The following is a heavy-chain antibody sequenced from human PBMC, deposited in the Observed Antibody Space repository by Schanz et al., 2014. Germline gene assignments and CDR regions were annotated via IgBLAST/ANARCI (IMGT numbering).Heavy chain of an antibody. CDR1: GFSFSNYA. CDR2: ISGFGTGA. J-gene: IGHJ4*02. CDR3: AKEESPPSLVDY. V-gene: IGHV3-23*01. Sequence: EEQLLESGGALVQPGGSLRLSCAASGFSFSNYALVWVRQPPGKGLEWISGISGFGTGAYYADSVKGRFTVSRDNSKNTVYLQMNSLRAEDTAVYYCAKEESPPSLVDYWGQGTLVTVSS.